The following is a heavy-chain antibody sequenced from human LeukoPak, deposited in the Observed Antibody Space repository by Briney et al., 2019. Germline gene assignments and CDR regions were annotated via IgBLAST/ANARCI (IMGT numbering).Heavy chain of an antibody. CDR3: ARDEYSYGPRL. J-gene: IGHJ4*02. V-gene: IGHV3-66*01. D-gene: IGHD5-18*01. CDR2: IYSGGST. Sequence: GGSLRLSCAASGFTVSSNYMSWVRQAPGKGLEWVSVIYSGGSTYYADSVKGRFTISRDNSKNTLYLQMNSLRAGDTAVYYCARDEYSYGPRLWGQGTLVTVSS. CDR1: GFTVSSNY.